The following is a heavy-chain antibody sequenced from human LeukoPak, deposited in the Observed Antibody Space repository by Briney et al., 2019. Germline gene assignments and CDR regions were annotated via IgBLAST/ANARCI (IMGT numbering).Heavy chain of an antibody. Sequence: GASVKVSCKTSGYTFTGYYMHWVRQAPGQGLEWMGWINPNSGGTNYAQKFQGRVTMTRDTSISTAYMELSRLRSDDTAVYYCAKDLWDLVDIPQESDYWGQGTLVTVSS. D-gene: IGHD3-16*01. CDR2: INPNSGGT. V-gene: IGHV1-2*02. CDR1: GYTFTGYY. J-gene: IGHJ4*02. CDR3: AKDLWDLVDIPQESDY.